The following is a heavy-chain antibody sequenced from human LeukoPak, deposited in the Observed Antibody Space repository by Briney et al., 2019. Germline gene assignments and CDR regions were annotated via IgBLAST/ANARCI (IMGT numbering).Heavy chain of an antibody. CDR1: GFIFSNYW. D-gene: IGHD6-19*01. Sequence: GGSLRLSCAASGFIFSNYWMHWVRHAPGKGLVWVSRINSDGSSTSYADSVKGRFTISRDNAKNTLYLQMNSLRAEDTAVYYCARDGDIAVAGTIDYWGQGTLVTVSS. V-gene: IGHV3-74*01. CDR3: ARDGDIAVAGTIDY. CDR2: INSDGSST. J-gene: IGHJ4*02.